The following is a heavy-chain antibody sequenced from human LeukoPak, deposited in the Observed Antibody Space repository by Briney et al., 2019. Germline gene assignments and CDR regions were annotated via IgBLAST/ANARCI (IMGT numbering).Heavy chain of an antibody. V-gene: IGHV3-21*01. CDR3: ARAGIDSSGYLVDY. CDR1: GFTFSSYS. Sequence: GGSLRLSCAASGFTFSSYSMNWVRQAPGKGLEWVSSISGSSSYIYYADSVKGRFTISRDNAKNSLYLQMNSLRAEDTAVYYCARAGIDSSGYLVDYWGQGTLVTVSS. CDR2: ISGSSSYI. J-gene: IGHJ4*02. D-gene: IGHD3-22*01.